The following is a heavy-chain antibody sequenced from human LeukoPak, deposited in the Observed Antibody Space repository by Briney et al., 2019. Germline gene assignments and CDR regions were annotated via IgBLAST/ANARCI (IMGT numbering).Heavy chain of an antibody. Sequence: GGTLRLSCAASGFTFSSYGMSWVRQAPGKGLEWVSAISGSGGSTYYADSVKGRFTISRDNSKNTLYLQMNSLRAEDTAVYYCARDKTVDTATYFDYWGQGTLVTVSS. J-gene: IGHJ4*02. CDR1: GFTFSSYG. D-gene: IGHD5-18*01. CDR2: ISGSGGST. CDR3: ARDKTVDTATYFDY. V-gene: IGHV3-23*01.